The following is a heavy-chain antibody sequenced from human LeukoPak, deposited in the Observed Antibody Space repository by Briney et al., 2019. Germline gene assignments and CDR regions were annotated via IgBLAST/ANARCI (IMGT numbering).Heavy chain of an antibody. V-gene: IGHV5-51*01. Sequence: GESLKISCKASGHRFANFWIGWVRQMPGEGLKWMGIIYSGDSDTRYSPSFQGQVTTSVDKSISTAYLQWSSLKASDTAMYYCARLNYFDRSGFFDSWGQGTLVTVAS. CDR2: IYSGDSDT. D-gene: IGHD3-22*01. J-gene: IGHJ4*02. CDR1: GHRFANFW. CDR3: ARLNYFDRSGFFDS.